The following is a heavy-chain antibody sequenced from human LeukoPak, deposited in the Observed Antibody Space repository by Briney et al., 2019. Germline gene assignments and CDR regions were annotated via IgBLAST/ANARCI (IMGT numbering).Heavy chain of an antibody. CDR3: ARARKYYYYGMDV. V-gene: IGHV3-30-3*01. Sequence: GGSLRLSCAASGFTFSSYAMHWVRQAPGKGLEWVAVISYDGSNKYYADSVKGRFTISRDNSKNTLYLQMNSLRAEDTAVYYCARARKYYYYGMDVWGQGTTVIVSS. CDR1: GFTFSSYA. D-gene: IGHD1-14*01. CDR2: ISYDGSNK. J-gene: IGHJ6*02.